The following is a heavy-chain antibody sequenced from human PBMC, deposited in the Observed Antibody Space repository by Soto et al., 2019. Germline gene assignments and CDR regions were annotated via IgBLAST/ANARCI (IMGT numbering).Heavy chain of an antibody. CDR1: GYTFTSYD. V-gene: IGHV1-8*01. J-gene: IGHJ6*02. CDR3: ARGVGGGYYYYYGMDV. Sequence: QVQLVQSGAEVKKPGASVKVSCKASGYTFTSYDINWVRQATGQGLEWMGWMNPNSGNTGYAKKFQGRVTMTRNTSIITAYMELTSLRSEDTAVYYCARGVGGGYYYYYGMDVWGQGTTVTVSS. CDR2: MNPNSGNT. D-gene: IGHD3-16*01.